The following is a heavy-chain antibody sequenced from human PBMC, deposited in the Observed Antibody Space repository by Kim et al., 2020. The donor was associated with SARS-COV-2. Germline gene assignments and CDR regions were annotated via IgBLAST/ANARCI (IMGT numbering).Heavy chain of an antibody. CDR2: IYYSGST. Sequence: SETLSLTCTVSGGSISSGGYYWSWIRQHPGKGLEWIGYIYYSGSTYYNPSLKSRVTISVDTSKNQFSLKLSSVTAADTAVYYCARTRGGYTTYYYGSGSLDYWGQGTLVTVSS. CDR1: GGSISSGGYY. CDR3: ARTRGGYTTYYYGSGSLDY. J-gene: IGHJ4*02. V-gene: IGHV4-31*03. D-gene: IGHD3-10*01.